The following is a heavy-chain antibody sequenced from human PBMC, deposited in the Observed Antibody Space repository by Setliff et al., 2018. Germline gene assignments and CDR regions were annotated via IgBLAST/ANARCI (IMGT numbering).Heavy chain of an antibody. Sequence: PGGSLRLSCAASGFTFSSYAMTWVRQAPGKGLEWVSYISSSSSTTYYADSVKGRFTISRDNAKNSLYLQMNSLRAEDTAVYYCARLYYNFWSGYFWEHAQFDPWGQGTLVTVSS. CDR1: GFTFSSYA. J-gene: IGHJ5*02. CDR3: ARLYYNFWSGYFWEHAQFDP. D-gene: IGHD3-3*01. V-gene: IGHV3-48*01. CDR2: ISSSSSTT.